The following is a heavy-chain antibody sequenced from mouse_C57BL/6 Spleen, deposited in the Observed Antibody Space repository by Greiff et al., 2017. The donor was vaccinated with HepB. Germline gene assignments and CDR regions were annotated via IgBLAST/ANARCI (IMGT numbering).Heavy chain of an antibody. D-gene: IGHD2-1*01. J-gene: IGHJ3*01. CDR2: IYPGSGNT. V-gene: IGHV1-76*01. CDR1: GYTFTDYY. Sequence: QVQLQQSGAELVRPGASVKLSCKASGYTFTDYYINWVKQRPGQGLEWIARIYPGSGNTYYNEKFKGKATLTAEKSSSTAYMQLSSLTSEDSAVYFCARGGNFHRFAYWGQGTLVTVSA. CDR3: ARGGNFHRFAY.